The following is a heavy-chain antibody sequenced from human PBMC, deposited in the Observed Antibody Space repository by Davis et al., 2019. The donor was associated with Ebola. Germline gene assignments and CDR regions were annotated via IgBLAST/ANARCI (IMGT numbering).Heavy chain of an antibody. V-gene: IGHV4-39*01. CDR2: IYYSGST. Sequence: SETLSLTCAVSARSISTSGYYLVSFRQPPSKGLEWIGSIYYSGSTYYNPSLKRRVTISVDTSKNQFSLKLSSVTAADTAVYYCATYGGNSPIDYWGQGTLVTVSS. D-gene: IGHD4-23*01. J-gene: IGHJ4*02. CDR1: ARSISTSGYY. CDR3: ATYGGNSPIDY.